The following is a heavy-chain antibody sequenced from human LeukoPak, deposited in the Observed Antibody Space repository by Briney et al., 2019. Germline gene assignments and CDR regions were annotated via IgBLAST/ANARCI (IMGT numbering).Heavy chain of an antibody. CDR3: ARGDYYDSSGYLGGGLDY. J-gene: IGHJ4*02. V-gene: IGHV3-48*03. CDR2: ISSSGSTI. D-gene: IGHD3-22*01. Sequence: GGSLRLSCAASGFTFSSYEMNWVRQAPGKGLEWVSYISSSGSTIYYADSVKGRFTISRDNAKNSLYLQMNSLRAEDTAVYYCARGDYYDSSGYLGGGLDYWGQGTQVTVSS. CDR1: GFTFSSYE.